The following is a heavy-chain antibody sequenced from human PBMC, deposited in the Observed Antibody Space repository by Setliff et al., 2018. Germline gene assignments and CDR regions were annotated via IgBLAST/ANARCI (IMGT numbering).Heavy chain of an antibody. CDR3: AMPRGTLPERSSKYYYYGMDV. J-gene: IGHJ6*02. CDR2: IIPMLGKA. Sequence: GASVKVSCKASGYTFTSYGFSWVRQAPGQGLEWMGWIIPMLGKANYAQKFQGRVTITADESTSTAYMELSSLRSEDTAVYYCAMPRGTLPERSSKYYYYGMDVWGQGTTVTVSS. D-gene: IGHD3-16*01. CDR1: GYTFTSYG. V-gene: IGHV1-69*10.